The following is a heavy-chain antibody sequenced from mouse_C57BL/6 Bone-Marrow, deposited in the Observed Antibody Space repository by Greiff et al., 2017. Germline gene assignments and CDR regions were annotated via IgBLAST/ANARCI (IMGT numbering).Heavy chain of an antibody. Sequence: EVKLVESGGGLVQPGGSMKLSCAASGFTFSDAWMDWVRQSPEKGLEWVAEIRNKANNHATYYAESVKGRFTISRDDSKSSVYLQMNSLRAEDTGIYYCTKDGSSSYWYFDVWGTGTTVTVSS. CDR3: TKDGSSSYWYFDV. CDR1: GFTFSDAW. D-gene: IGHD1-1*01. J-gene: IGHJ1*03. CDR2: IRNKANNHAT. V-gene: IGHV6-6*01.